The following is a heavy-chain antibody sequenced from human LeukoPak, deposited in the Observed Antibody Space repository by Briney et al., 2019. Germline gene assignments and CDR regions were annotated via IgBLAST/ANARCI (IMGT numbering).Heavy chain of an antibody. CDR2: ISPNVGST. Sequence: PGGSLRLSCAASGFTFSSYAMSWVRQTPGKGLEWVSTISPNVGSTYYADSVKGRFTISRDNSKNSLYLQMNSLRAEDTAVYFCARYNSAWKTDDYWGQGTLVTVSS. CDR3: ARYNSAWKTDDY. V-gene: IGHV3-23*01. D-gene: IGHD6-19*01. J-gene: IGHJ4*02. CDR1: GFTFSSYA.